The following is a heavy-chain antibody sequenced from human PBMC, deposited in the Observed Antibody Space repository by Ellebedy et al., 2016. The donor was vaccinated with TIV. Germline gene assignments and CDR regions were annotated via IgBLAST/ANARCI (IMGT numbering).Heavy chain of an antibody. D-gene: IGHD3-10*01. Sequence: AASVKVSCKASGYTFTGYYMHWVRQAPGQGPEWMGWINVNSGGTNDPQRFQGRVAMTRDTSISTAYMELSRLTSDDTAVYYCARDGGVGEDWFDPWGQGTQVTVSS. CDR3: ARDGGVGEDWFDP. J-gene: IGHJ5*02. V-gene: IGHV1-2*02. CDR2: INVNSGGT. CDR1: GYTFTGYY.